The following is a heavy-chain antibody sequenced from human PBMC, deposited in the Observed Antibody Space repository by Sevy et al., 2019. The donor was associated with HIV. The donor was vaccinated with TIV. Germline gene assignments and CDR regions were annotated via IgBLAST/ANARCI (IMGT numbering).Heavy chain of an antibody. V-gene: IGHV3-23*01. CDR3: AKDIVVVVGDAFDI. J-gene: IGHJ3*02. D-gene: IGHD2-2*01. CDR1: GYSISSGYY. Sequence: ETLSLTCAVSGYSISSGYYWGWVRQAPGKGLEWVSAISGSESSTYYADSVKGRFTISRDNSKNTLYLQMNNLRAEDTALDYCAKDIVVVVGDAFDIWGQGTMVTVSS. CDR2: ISGSESST.